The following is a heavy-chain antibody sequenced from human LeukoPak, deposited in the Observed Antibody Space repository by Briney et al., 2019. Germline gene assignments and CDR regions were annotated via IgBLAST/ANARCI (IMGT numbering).Heavy chain of an antibody. CDR2: ISTSSSYI. D-gene: IGHD2-2*01. V-gene: IGHV3-21*01. CDR3: ARAPLHLAMYHYFDY. J-gene: IGHJ4*02. Sequence: GGSLRLSCAVSGFTFSTYEMNWVRQAPGKGLEWVSYISTSSSYIHYADSVNGRFTISRDNAKKSLFLQMNSLRAEDTAVYYCARAPLHLAMYHYFDYWGQGTLVTVSS. CDR1: GFTFSTYE.